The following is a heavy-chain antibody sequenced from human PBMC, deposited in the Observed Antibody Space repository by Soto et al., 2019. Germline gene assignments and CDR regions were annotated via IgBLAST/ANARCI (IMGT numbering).Heavy chain of an antibody. CDR3: ASQFIAARREKYYYYYGMDV. D-gene: IGHD6-6*01. CDR1: GGSISSGGYS. V-gene: IGHV4-30-2*01. J-gene: IGHJ6*02. Sequence: SETMSLTCAVSGGSISSGGYSWSWIRQPPGKGLEWIGYIYHSGSTYYNPSLKSRVTISVDRSKNQFSLKLSSVTAADTAVYYCASQFIAARREKYYYYYGMDVWGQGTTVTVSS. CDR2: IYHSGST.